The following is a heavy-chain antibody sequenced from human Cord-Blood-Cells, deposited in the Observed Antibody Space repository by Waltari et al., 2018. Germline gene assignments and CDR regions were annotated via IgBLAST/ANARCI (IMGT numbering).Heavy chain of an antibody. CDR1: AGTSSTHA. D-gene: IGHD3-16*01. Sequence: KKPGSSVKLPCKASAGTSSTHAISWMRQAPGQGPEWMRRIIPILGIANYAQKFQGRVTITADKSTSTAYMELSSLRSQDMVMYYCGRGGNVFSNYSYFDIWGRGTLVTVSS. V-gene: IGHV1-69*04. J-gene: IGHJ2*01. CDR2: IIPILGIA. CDR3: GRGGNVFSNYSYFDI.